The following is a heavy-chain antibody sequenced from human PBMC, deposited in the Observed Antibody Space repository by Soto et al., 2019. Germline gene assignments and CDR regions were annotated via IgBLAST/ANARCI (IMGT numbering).Heavy chain of an antibody. D-gene: IGHD1-26*01. Sequence: SQTLSLTCRVSGDFISSSHCWGWIRQPPGKGLEWIGHINHSGSTNYNPSLKSRVTISVDTSKNQFSLKLSSVTAADTAVYSCARETWELLGGMDVWGQGTTVTVSS. V-gene: IGHV4-28*03. CDR2: INHSGST. CDR3: ARETWELLGGMDV. CDR1: GDFISSSHC. J-gene: IGHJ6*02.